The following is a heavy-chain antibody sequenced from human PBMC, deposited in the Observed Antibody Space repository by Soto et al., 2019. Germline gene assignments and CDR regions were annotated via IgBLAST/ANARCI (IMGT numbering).Heavy chain of an antibody. Sequence: GGSLRLSCAASGFSFNKYAMNWVRQAPGKGLEWVSSISGSSSYIYYTDSVKGRFTISRDNAKNSLYLQMNSLRAEDTALYYCARDWAAGATQTYYFDYWGPGTLVTVSS. CDR3: ARDWAAGATQTYYFDY. D-gene: IGHD1-26*01. J-gene: IGHJ4*02. CDR2: ISGSSSYI. V-gene: IGHV3-21*01. CDR1: GFSFNKYA.